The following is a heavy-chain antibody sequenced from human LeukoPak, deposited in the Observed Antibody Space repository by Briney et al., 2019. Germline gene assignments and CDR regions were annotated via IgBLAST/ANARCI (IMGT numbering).Heavy chain of an antibody. V-gene: IGHV4/OR15-8*01. CDR3: ARQSGDQSSAWYFDA. CDR2: IYHTGNT. CDR1: GGSITSNW. D-gene: IGHD6-19*01. J-gene: IGHJ4*02. Sequence: PSETLSLTCGVSGGSITSNWWSWVRQPPGKGLEWIGEIYHTGNTNYNPSLKSRVTTSVDTSTDQFSLRLSSATAADTAIYYCARQSGDQSSAWYFDAWGQGTLVTVAS.